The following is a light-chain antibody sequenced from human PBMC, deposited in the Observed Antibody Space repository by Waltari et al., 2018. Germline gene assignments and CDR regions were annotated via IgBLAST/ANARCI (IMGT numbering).Light chain of an antibody. J-gene: IGLJ3*02. CDR3: QSYDSSLTAV. Sequence: QSVLTQPPSVSGAPGQSVTISCTGTSSNIGAGFDVHWYQQLPGPAPKLLICAYSTRPSGVPDRFYGSKSGTSASLAITGLQSEDEADYYCQSYDSSLTAVFGGGTKLTVL. V-gene: IGLV1-40*01. CDR1: SSNIGAGFD. CDR2: AYS.